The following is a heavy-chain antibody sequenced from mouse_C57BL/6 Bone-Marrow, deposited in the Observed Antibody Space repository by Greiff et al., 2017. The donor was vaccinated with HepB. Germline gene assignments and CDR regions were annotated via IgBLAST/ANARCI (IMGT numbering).Heavy chain of an antibody. J-gene: IGHJ2*01. CDR2: IDPENGDT. CDR3: TTELFDY. Sequence: VQLQQSGAELVRPGASVKLSCTASGFNIKDDYMHWVKQRPEQGLEWIGWIDPENGDTEYASKFQGKATITADTSSNTAYLQLSSLTSEDTAVYYCTTELFDYWGQGTTLTVSS. CDR1: GFNIKDDY. V-gene: IGHV14-4*01.